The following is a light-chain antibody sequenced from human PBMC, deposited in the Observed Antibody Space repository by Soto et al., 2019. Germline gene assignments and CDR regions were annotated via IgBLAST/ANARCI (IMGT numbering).Light chain of an antibody. J-gene: IGKJ1*01. CDR2: EAS. V-gene: IGKV3-20*01. CDR1: QSVYSRY. CDR3: QQYGSAAPWT. Sequence: IVLTQSPGTLSLSPGERATLSCRASQSVYSRYLAWYQQKPGQAPRILIYEASSRATGIPDRFSGAGSGTDFTLTISRLEPADFAVYYCQQYGSAAPWTFGQGTKVEIK.